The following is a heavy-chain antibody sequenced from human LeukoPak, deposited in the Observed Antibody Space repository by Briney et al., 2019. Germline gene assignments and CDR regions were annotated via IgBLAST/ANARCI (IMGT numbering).Heavy chain of an antibody. J-gene: IGHJ4*02. CDR2: INPNSGGT. CDR3: AREHSSSSGKVFDY. Sequence: GASVKVSCKASGYTFPGYNMHWVRQAPGQGLEWMGWINPNSGGTNYAQKFQGRVTMTRDTSISTAYMELSRLRSDDTAVYYCAREHSSSSGKVFDYWGQGTLVTVSS. V-gene: IGHV1-2*02. D-gene: IGHD6-6*01. CDR1: GYTFPGYN.